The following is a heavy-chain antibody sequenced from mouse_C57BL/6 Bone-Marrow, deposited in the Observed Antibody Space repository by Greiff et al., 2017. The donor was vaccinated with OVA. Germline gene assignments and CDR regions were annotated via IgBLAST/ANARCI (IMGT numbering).Heavy chain of an antibody. Sequence: QVQLQQPGAELVKPGASVKLSCKASGYTFTSYWMQWAKQRPGQGLEWIGEIDPSDSYTNYNQKFKGKATLTVDTSSSTAYMQLSSLTSEDSAVYYCAREGSPYGSSSAWFAYWGQGTLVTVSA. CDR1: GYTFTSYW. CDR2: IDPSDSYT. J-gene: IGHJ3*01. D-gene: IGHD1-1*01. CDR3: AREGSPYGSSSAWFAY. V-gene: IGHV1-50*01.